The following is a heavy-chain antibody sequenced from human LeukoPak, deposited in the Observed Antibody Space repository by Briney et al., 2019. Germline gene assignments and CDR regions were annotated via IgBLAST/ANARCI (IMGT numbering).Heavy chain of an antibody. CDR3: ARGRFGELLKKDYYYMDV. J-gene: IGHJ6*03. V-gene: IGHV4-4*07. CDR1: GGSISSYY. CDR2: IYTSGST. D-gene: IGHD3-10*01. Sequence: PSETLSLTCTVSGGSISSYYWSWIRQPAGKGLEWIGRIYTSGSTNYNPSLKSRVTMSVDTSKNQFSLKLSSVTAAGTAVYYCARGRFGELLKKDYYYMDVWGKGTTVTVSS.